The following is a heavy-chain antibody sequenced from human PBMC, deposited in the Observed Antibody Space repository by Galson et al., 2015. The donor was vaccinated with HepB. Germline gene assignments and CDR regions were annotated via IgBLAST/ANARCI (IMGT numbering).Heavy chain of an antibody. Sequence: ETLSLTCTVSGGSISSYYWSWIRQPPGKGLECIGYIYYSGSTNYNSSLKGRVTISVDTSKNQFSLKLSSVTAADTAVYYCARLTPHPHYFDYWGQGTLVTVSS. CDR1: GGSISSYY. J-gene: IGHJ4*02. CDR2: IYYSGST. CDR3: ARLTPHPHYFDY. D-gene: IGHD3-9*01. V-gene: IGHV4-59*01.